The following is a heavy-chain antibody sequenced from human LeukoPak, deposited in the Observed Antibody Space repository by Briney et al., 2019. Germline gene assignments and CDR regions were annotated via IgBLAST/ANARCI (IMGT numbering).Heavy chain of an antibody. Sequence: ASVKVSCKPSGYTFTSYDINWVRQATGQGLEWMGWMNPNSDNTGYAQKFQGRVTVTRNTSISTAYMELSSLRSEDTAVYYCARGRNAQVVVVITTVVFDYWGQGTLVTVSS. CDR3: ARGRNAQVVVVITTVVFDY. J-gene: IGHJ4*02. CDR2: MNPNSDNT. D-gene: IGHD3-22*01. CDR1: GYTFTSYD. V-gene: IGHV1-8*01.